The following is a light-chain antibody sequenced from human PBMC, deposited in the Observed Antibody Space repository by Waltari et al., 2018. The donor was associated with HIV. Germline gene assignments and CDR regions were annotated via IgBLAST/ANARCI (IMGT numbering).Light chain of an antibody. CDR3: QVWDSSSVHYV. CDR1: NLQSKA. CDR2: DDR. J-gene: IGLJ1*01. V-gene: IGLV3-21*02. Sequence: SYVLTQPPSLSVAPGQTARITCEGKNLQSKAVHWSQQKPGQAPLLVVYDDRDRPSGIPDRFSGGNSGNTATLTSRVEVGDEADYYCQVWDSSSVHYVFGGGTRVTVL.